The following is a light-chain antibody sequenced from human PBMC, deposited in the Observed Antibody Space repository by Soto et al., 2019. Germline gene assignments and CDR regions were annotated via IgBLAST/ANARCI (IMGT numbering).Light chain of an antibody. CDR3: LRHNSLLT. CDR2: DAF. J-gene: IGKJ4*01. V-gene: IGKV1-17*01. Sequence: DIQMTQSPPSLSASVGDRVTITCRASQGIGKDLGWYQQKPGKAPKRLSRDAFSLESGVPSRFSGSGSGTEFTLTISILQPEDLGTYFCLRHNSLLTFGGGTKVDIK. CDR1: QGIGKD.